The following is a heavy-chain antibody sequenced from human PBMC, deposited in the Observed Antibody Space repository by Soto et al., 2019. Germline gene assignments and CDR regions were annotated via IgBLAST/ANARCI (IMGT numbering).Heavy chain of an antibody. CDR1: GFTFSSYA. CDR2: ISYDGSNK. J-gene: IGHJ6*01. Sequence: QVQLVESGGGVVQPGRSLRLSCAASGFTFSSYAMHWVRQAPGKGLEWVAVISYDGSNKYYADSVKGRFTISRDNSKNTLYLQMNSLRAEDTAVYYCARLYSSSWYYYYYGMDVW. V-gene: IGHV3-30-3*01. D-gene: IGHD6-13*01. CDR3: ARLYSSSWYYYYYGMDV.